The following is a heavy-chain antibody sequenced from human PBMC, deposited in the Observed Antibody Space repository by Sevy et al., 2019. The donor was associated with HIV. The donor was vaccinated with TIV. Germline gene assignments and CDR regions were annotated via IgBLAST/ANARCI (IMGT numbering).Heavy chain of an antibody. Sequence: GGSLRLSCAASGFTFSSYWMHWVRQAPGKGLVWVSRINSDGSSTSYADSVKGRFTISRDNAKNTLYLQMNSLRAEDTAVYYCARDREPYSSSPLYYHYGMDVWGQGTTVTVSS. CDR3: ARDREPYSSSPLYYHYGMDV. J-gene: IGHJ6*02. D-gene: IGHD6-6*01. CDR1: GFTFSSYW. V-gene: IGHV3-74*01. CDR2: INSDGSST.